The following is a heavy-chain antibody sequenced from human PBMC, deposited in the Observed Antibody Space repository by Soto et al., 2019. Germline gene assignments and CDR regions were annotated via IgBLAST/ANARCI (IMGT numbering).Heavy chain of an antibody. CDR3: ARGRYGDY. D-gene: IGHD1-1*01. CDR2: ISAHKGNT. V-gene: IGHV1-18*01. J-gene: IGHJ4*02. CDR1: GYTFTSYG. Sequence: QVHLVQSGAEVKKPGASVKVSCKGSGYTFTSYGITWVRQAPGQGLEWMGWISAHKGNTDYAQKLQGRVTVTRDTSTSTAYMALRSLRSADTAVYYCARGRYGDYWGQGALVTVSS.